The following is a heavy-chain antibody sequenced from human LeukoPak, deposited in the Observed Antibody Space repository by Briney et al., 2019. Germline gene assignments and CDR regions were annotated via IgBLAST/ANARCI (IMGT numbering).Heavy chain of an antibody. V-gene: IGHV3-30*02. J-gene: IGHJ4*02. Sequence: PGGSLRLSCAASGFTFSSYGMHWVRQAPGKGLEWVAFIRYDGSNKYYADSVRGRFTISRDNSKNTLYLQMNSLRAEDTAVYYCAKEHNPVVYNYYGSGSYYNAFDYWGQGTLVTVSS. CDR2: IRYDGSNK. D-gene: IGHD3-10*01. CDR1: GFTFSSYG. CDR3: AKEHNPVVYNYYGSGSYYNAFDY.